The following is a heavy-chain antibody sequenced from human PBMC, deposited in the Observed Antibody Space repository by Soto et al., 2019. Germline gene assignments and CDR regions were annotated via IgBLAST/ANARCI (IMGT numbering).Heavy chain of an antibody. CDR1: GGTFSSYT. CDR2: IIPILGIA. Sequence: QVQLVQSGAEVKKPGSSVKVSYKASGGTFSSYTISWVRQAPGQGLEWMGRIIPILGIANYAQKFQGRVTITADKSTSTAYMELSSLRSEDTAVYYCARDLRGGGYDAFDIWGQGTMVTVSS. V-gene: IGHV1-69*08. J-gene: IGHJ3*02. CDR3: ARDLRGGGYDAFDI. D-gene: IGHD4-17*01.